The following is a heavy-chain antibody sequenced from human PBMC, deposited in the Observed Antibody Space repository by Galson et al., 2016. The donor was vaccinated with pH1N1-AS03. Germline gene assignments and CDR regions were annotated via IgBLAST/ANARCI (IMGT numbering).Heavy chain of an antibody. D-gene: IGHD3-16*01. CDR3: ARHRVELSLGGLDS. V-gene: IGHV4-59*08. CDR2: FDYSGTA. Sequence: SETLSLTCRVSGGSTSNYFWTWIRQPPGKGLEWMGDFDYSGTAKYNPSLKSRVIISADASKKEVYLSLHSVTAADTAIYYCARHRVELSLGGLDSWGPGTTVTVYS. J-gene: IGHJ6*01. CDR1: GGSTSNYF.